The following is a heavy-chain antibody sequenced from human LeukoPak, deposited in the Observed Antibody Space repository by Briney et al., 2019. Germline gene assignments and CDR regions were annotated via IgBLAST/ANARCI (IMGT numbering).Heavy chain of an antibody. V-gene: IGHV5-51*01. CDR3: ARPEGRAYSSGWYGGY. CDR2: IYPGDSDT. D-gene: IGHD6-19*01. J-gene: IGHJ4*02. Sequence: GESLKISCKGSGYSFTSYWIGWERQMPGKGLEWMGIIYPGDSDTRYSPSFQGQVTLSADKSISTAYLQWSSMKASDTAMYYCARPEGRAYSSGWYGGYWGQGTLVTVSS. CDR1: GYSFTSYW.